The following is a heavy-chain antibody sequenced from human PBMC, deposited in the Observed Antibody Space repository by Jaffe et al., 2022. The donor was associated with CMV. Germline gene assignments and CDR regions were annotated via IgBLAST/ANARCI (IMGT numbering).Heavy chain of an antibody. D-gene: IGHD4-17*01. CDR3: ATLGDYGDYERPGQYFDY. V-gene: IGHV3-23*04. CDR1: GFTFSSYA. Sequence: EVQLVESGGGLVQPGGSLRLSCAASGFTFSSYAMSWVRQAPGKGLEWVSAISGSGGSTYYADSVKGRFTISRDNSKNTLYLQMNSLRAEDTAVYYCATLGDYGDYERPGQYFDYWGQGTLVTVSS. J-gene: IGHJ4*02. CDR2: ISGSGGST.